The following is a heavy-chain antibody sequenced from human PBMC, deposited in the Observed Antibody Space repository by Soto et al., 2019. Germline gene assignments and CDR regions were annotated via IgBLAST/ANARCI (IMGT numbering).Heavy chain of an antibody. D-gene: IGHD6-19*01. Sequence: QVQLVESGGGVVQPGRSLRLSCAASGFTFSSYAMHWVRQAPGKGLEWVAVISYDGSNKYYADSVKGRFTISRDNSKNTMYLQMNSLRADDTAVYYCSRCIAVAGTCYYGMDVWGQGTTVTVSS. V-gene: IGHV3-30-3*01. CDR3: SRCIAVAGTCYYGMDV. J-gene: IGHJ6*02. CDR2: ISYDGSNK. CDR1: GFTFSSYA.